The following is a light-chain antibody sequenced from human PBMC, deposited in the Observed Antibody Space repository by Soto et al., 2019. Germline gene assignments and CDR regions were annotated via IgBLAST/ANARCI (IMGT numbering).Light chain of an antibody. CDR2: EVS. J-gene: IGLJ1*01. CDR3: SSYAGSNIYV. V-gene: IGLV2-8*01. CDR1: SSDVGGYNY. Sequence: QSALTQPPSASGSPGQSVTISCTGTSSDVGGYNYVSWYQQHPGKAPKLMIYEVSKRPSGVPDRFSGSKSGNTASLTVSGLQAVDLADYYCSSYAGSNIYVFXTGTKVTVL.